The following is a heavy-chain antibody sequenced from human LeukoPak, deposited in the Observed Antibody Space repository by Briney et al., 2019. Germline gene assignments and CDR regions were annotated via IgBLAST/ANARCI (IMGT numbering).Heavy chain of an antibody. CDR1: DFAFSNYA. CDR2: IKSKKDGEIT. CDR3: STGGGVLRFL. D-gene: IGHD3-3*01. J-gene: IGHJ4*02. Sequence: GGSLRLSCETSDFAFSNYAMSWVRQAPGKGLEWVGRIKSKKDGEITDYAAPVKGRFTISRDDSKDTLYLQMNSLKTEDTAVYYCSTGGGVLRFLGGQGTLVTVSS. V-gene: IGHV3-15*01.